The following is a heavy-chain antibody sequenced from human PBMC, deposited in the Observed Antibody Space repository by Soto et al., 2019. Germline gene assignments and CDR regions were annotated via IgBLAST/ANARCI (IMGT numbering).Heavy chain of an antibody. J-gene: IGHJ6*03. CDR2: ISYDGSNK. V-gene: IGHV3-30*18. CDR3: AKDHEQLVYYYMDV. CDR1: GFTFSSYG. Sequence: PGGSLRLSCAASGFTFSSYGMHWVRQAPGKGLEWVAVISYDGSNKYYADSVKGRFTISRDNSKNTLYLQMNSLRAEDTAVYYCAKDHEQLVYYYMDVWGKGTTVTVSS. D-gene: IGHD6-13*01.